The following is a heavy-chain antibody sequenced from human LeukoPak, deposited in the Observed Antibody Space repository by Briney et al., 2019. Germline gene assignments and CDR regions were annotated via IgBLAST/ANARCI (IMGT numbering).Heavy chain of an antibody. V-gene: IGHV1-2*02. Sequence: ASVKVSCKASGYTFTGYYMHWVRQAPGQGLEWMGWINPNSGGTNYAQKFQGRVTMTRDTSISTAYMELSRLRSDDTAVYYCARSFLASDYYYGMDVWGQGTTVTVSS. CDR3: ARSFLASDYYYGMDV. J-gene: IGHJ6*02. D-gene: IGHD3-3*01. CDR1: GYTFTGYY. CDR2: INPNSGGT.